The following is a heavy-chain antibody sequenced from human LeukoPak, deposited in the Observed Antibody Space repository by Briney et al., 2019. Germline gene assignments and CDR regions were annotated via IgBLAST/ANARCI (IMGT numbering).Heavy chain of an antibody. CDR3: ARGPLGDFWSGKPTPGLMDV. D-gene: IGHD3-3*01. V-gene: IGHV4-34*01. J-gene: IGHJ6*04. Sequence: SETLSLTCAVYGGSFSGYYWSWIRQPPGKGLEWIGEINHSGSTNYNPSLKSRVTISVDTSKNQFSLKLSSVTAADTAVYYCARGPLGDFWSGKPTPGLMDVWGKGTTVTVSS. CDR2: INHSGST. CDR1: GGSFSGYY.